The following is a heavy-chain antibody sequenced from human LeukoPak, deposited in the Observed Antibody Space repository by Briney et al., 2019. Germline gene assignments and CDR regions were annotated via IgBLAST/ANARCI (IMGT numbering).Heavy chain of an antibody. D-gene: IGHD3-22*01. J-gene: IGHJ4*02. CDR3: ATERSSGYYYEYYFDY. Sequence: GGSLRLSCAASGFTFSSYAMSWVRQAPGKGLEWVSAISGSDGSTYYADSVKGRFTISRDNSKNTLYLQMNSLRAEDTAVYYCATERSSGYYYEYYFDYWGQGTLVTVSS. V-gene: IGHV3-23*01. CDR1: GFTFSSYA. CDR2: ISGSDGST.